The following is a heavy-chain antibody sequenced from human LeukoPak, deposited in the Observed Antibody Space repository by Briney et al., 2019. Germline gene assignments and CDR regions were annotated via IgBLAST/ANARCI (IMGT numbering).Heavy chain of an antibody. CDR1: GFTFSSYS. Sequence: GGSLRLSCAASGFTFSSYSMNWVRQAPGKGLEWVSSISSSSSYIYYADSVKGRFTISRDNAENSLYLQMNSLRAEDTAVYYCARGVLTGDPDYWGQGTLVTVSS. V-gene: IGHV3-21*01. J-gene: IGHJ4*02. D-gene: IGHD7-27*01. CDR3: ARGVLTGDPDY. CDR2: ISSSSSYI.